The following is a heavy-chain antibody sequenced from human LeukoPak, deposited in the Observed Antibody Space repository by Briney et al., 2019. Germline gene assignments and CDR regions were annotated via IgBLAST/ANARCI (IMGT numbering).Heavy chain of an antibody. V-gene: IGHV3-9*01. J-gene: IGHJ4*02. Sequence: GGSLRLSCAASGFTFDDYAMHWVRQAPGKGLEWVSGISWNSGSIGYADSVKGRFTISRDNAKNSLYLQMNSLRAEDTALYYCARDRGYYYDSSGDGYFDYWGQGTLVTVSS. D-gene: IGHD3-22*01. CDR2: ISWNSGSI. CDR1: GFTFDDYA. CDR3: ARDRGYYYDSSGDGYFDY.